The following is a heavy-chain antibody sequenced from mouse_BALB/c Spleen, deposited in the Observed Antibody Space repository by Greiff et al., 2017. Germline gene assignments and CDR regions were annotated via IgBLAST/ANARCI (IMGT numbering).Heavy chain of an antibody. CDR2: ISYSGST. CDR1: GDSITSGY. J-gene: IGHJ3*01. Sequence: EVQLQQSGPSLVKPSQTLSLTCSVTGDSITSGYWNWIRKFPGNKLEYMGYISYSGSTYYNPSLKSRISITRDTSKNQSYLQLNSVTTEDTATYYCARGENYERGAWFAYWGQGTLVTVSA. V-gene: IGHV3-8*02. D-gene: IGHD2-4*01. CDR3: ARGENYERGAWFAY.